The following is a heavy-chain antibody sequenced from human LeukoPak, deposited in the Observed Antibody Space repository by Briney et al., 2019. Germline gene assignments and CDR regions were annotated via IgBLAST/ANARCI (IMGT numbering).Heavy chain of an antibody. V-gene: IGHV4-34*01. J-gene: IGHJ5*02. Sequence: SETLSLTCAVYGGSFSGYYWSWIRQPPGKGLEWIGEINHSGSTNYNPSLKSRVTMSKDTSNNQFSLRLRFVTAADTAVYYCARDSGTTGEVKFDPWGQGTLVTVSS. CDR2: INHSGST. CDR3: ARDSGTTGEVKFDP. D-gene: IGHD3-10*01. CDR1: GGSFSGYY.